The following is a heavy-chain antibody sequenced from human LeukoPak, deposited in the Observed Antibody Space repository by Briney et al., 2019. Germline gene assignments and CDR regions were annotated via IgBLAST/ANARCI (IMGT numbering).Heavy chain of an antibody. D-gene: IGHD6-19*01. Sequence: GGSLRLSCAASGFTFSSYAMSWVRQAPGKGLEWVSAISGSGGSTYYADSVKGRFTISRDNSKNTLYLQMNSLRAEDTAVYYCARDSDETSIAVAGNFDYWGQGTLVTVSS. CDR1: GFTFSSYA. CDR2: ISGSGGST. V-gene: IGHV3-23*01. CDR3: ARDSDETSIAVAGNFDY. J-gene: IGHJ4*02.